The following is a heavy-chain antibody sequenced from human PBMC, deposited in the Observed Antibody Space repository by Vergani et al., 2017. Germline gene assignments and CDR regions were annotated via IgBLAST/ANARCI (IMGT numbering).Heavy chain of an antibody. Sequence: QVQLVQSGAEVKKPGSSVKVSCKASGGTFSSYAISWVRQAPGQGLEWMGGIIPIFGTANYAQKFQGRVTITADESTSTAYMELGSLRSEDTAVYYCARTIAAAGTFVLFSYXMDVWGKGTTVTVSS. CDR1: GGTFSSYA. CDR3: ARTIAAAGTFVLFSYXMDV. D-gene: IGHD6-13*01. CDR2: IIPIFGTA. V-gene: IGHV1-69*01. J-gene: IGHJ6*03.